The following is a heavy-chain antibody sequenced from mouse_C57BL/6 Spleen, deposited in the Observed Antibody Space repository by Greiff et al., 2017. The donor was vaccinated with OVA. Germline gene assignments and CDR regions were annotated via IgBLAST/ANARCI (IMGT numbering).Heavy chain of an antibody. Sequence: QAQLQQPGAELVKPGASVKMSCKASGYTFTSYWITWVKQRPGQGLEWIGDIYPGSGSTNYNEKFKSKATLTVDTSSSTAYMQLSSLTSEDSAVYYCAREGVYYDLDVWGTGTTVSVSS. V-gene: IGHV1-55*01. J-gene: IGHJ1*03. CDR2: IYPGSGST. CDR1: GYTFTSYW. CDR3: AREGVYYDLDV. D-gene: IGHD2-4*01.